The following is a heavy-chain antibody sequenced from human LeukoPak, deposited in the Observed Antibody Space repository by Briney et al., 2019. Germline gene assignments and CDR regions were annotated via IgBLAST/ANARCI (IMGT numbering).Heavy chain of an antibody. Sequence: GGSLRLSCAASGFTFSSYAMNWVRQAPGKGLEWVASIRGTGVNTYYADSVKGRFTISRDNSKNTLYLQMDSLRAEDTAVYYCAKWPVSGSPSSYYMDVWGKGTTVTVSS. J-gene: IGHJ6*03. D-gene: IGHD6-6*01. V-gene: IGHV3-23*01. CDR1: GFTFSSYA. CDR2: IRGTGVNT. CDR3: AKWPVSGSPSSYYMDV.